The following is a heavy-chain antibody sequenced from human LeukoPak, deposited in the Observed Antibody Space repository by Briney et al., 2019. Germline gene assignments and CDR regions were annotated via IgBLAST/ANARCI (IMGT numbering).Heavy chain of an antibody. CDR2: ISGSGGST. CDR3: ANGRVDTDVDY. V-gene: IGHV3-23*01. J-gene: IGHJ4*02. Sequence: GGSLRLSCAASGFTFSSYWMSWVRQAPGKGLEWVSAISGSGGSTYYADSVKGRFTISRDNSKNTLYLQMNSLRAEDTAVYYCANGRVDTDVDYWGQGTLVTVSS. D-gene: IGHD5-18*01. CDR1: GFTFSSYW.